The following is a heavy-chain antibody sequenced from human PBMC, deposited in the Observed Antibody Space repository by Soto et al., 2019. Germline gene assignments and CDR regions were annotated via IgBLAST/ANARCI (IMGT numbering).Heavy chain of an antibody. V-gene: IGHV4-39*01. CDR3: TRPYYYGSGSYYNSGYYYYMDV. CDR1: GGSISSSSYY. D-gene: IGHD3-10*01. J-gene: IGHJ6*03. CDR2: IYYSGST. Sequence: SETLSLTCTVSGGSISSSSYYWGWIRQPPGKGLEWIGSIYYSGSTYYNPSLKSRVTISVDTSKNQFSLKLSSVTAADTAVYYCTRPYYYGSGSYYNSGYYYYMDVWGKGTTVTVSS.